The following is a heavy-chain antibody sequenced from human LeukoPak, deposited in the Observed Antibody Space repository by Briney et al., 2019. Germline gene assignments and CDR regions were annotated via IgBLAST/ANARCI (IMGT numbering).Heavy chain of an antibody. V-gene: IGHV4-34*01. CDR3: ARPIQLWFYDAFDV. J-gene: IGHJ3*01. Sequence: SETLSLTCAVYGXSFSGYYWSWLRQPPGKGLEWIGEINHSGSTNYNPYLKSLVTISVATSKNQFSLKLSSVTAADTVMYYCARPIQLWFYDAFDVWGQGTMVTVSS. D-gene: IGHD5-18*01. CDR2: INHSGST. CDR1: GXSFSGYY.